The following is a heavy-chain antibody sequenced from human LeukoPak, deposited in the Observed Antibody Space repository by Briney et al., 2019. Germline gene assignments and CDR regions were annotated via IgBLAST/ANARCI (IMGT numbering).Heavy chain of an antibody. CDR1: GGPIRSSTNDY. V-gene: IGHV4-39*01. Sequence: EASETLSLTCTVSGGPIRSSTNDYWGWIRQPPGKGLEWIGSIYYTGSPFYNPSLKSRVTISVDTSKNQFSLKLSSVTAADTAVYYCARQNYYGSGTSATHWGQGTLVTVSS. CDR2: IYYTGSP. CDR3: ARQNYYGSGTSATH. D-gene: IGHD3-10*01. J-gene: IGHJ4*02.